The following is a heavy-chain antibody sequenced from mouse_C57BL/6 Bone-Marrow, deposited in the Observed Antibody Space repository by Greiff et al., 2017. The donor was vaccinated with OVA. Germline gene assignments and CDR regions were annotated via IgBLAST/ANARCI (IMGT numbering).Heavy chain of an antibody. Sequence: EVKLQQSGAELVRPGASVKLSCTASGFNIKDDYMHWVKQRPEQGLEWIGWIDPENGDTEYASKFQGKATITADTSSNTAYLQLSSLTSEDTAVYYCTRGNDGYPYYYAMDYWGQGTSVTVSS. V-gene: IGHV14-4*01. D-gene: IGHD2-3*01. J-gene: IGHJ4*01. CDR2: IDPENGDT. CDR1: GFNIKDDY. CDR3: TRGNDGYPYYYAMDY.